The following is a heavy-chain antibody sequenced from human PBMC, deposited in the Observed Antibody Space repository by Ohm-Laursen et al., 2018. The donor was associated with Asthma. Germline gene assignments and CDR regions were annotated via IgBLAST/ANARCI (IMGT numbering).Heavy chain of an antibody. J-gene: IGHJ4*02. D-gene: IGHD1-26*01. CDR3: AKQVGAAIGYFDY. CDR2: ISSSGNTI. Sequence: GSLRLSCAASGFTFSSFAMHWVRQAPGKGLEWVSYISSSGNTIYYADSVKGRFTISRDNAKNPLYLQMNSLRAEDTAVYYCAKQVGAAIGYFDYWGQGTLVTVSS. V-gene: IGHV3-48*03. CDR1: GFTFSSFA.